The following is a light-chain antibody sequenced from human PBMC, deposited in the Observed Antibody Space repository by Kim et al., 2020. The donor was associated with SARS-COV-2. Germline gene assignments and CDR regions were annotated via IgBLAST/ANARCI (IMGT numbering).Light chain of an antibody. CDR2: GAS. Sequence: ASVGDRVTISCRASQDIRNDLGWYQQNPGRAPKRLIYGASSLQSGVPSRFSGSGSGTEFTLTISRLQPEDFATYFCLQHNTYPITFVQGTRLEIK. V-gene: IGKV1-17*01. J-gene: IGKJ5*01. CDR1: QDIRND. CDR3: LQHNTYPIT.